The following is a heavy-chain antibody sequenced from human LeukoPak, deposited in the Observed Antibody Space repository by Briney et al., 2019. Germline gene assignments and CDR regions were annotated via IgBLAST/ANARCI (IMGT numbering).Heavy chain of an antibody. V-gene: IGHV1-18*01. Sequence: GASVKVSCKASGYTFTSYGISWVRQAPGQGLEWMGWISAYNGNTNYAQKLQGRVTLTTDTSTSTAYLELRSLRSDDTAVYYCASLPSRHDAFDIWGQGTMVTVSS. CDR2: ISAYNGNT. J-gene: IGHJ3*02. CDR3: ASLPSRHDAFDI. CDR1: GYTFTSYG.